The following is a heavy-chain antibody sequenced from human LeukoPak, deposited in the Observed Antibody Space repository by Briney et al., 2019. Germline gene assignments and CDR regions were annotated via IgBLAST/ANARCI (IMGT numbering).Heavy chain of an antibody. CDR2: IIPIFGTA. CDR1: GGTFSSYA. J-gene: IGHJ4*02. CDR3: ARDYYDSSGYSYFDY. Sequence: GASVNVSCKASGGTFSSYAISWVRQAPGQGLEWMGGIIPIFGTANYAQKFQGRVTITADESTSTAYMELSSLRSEDTAVYYCARDYYDSSGYSYFDYWGQGTLVTVSS. D-gene: IGHD3-22*01. V-gene: IGHV1-69*13.